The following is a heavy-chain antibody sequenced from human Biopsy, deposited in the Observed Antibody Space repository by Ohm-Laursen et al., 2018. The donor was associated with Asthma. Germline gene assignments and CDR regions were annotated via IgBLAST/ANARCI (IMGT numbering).Heavy chain of an antibody. Sequence: SLRLSCTASGFTFSSYGMHWVRQAPGKGLEWVAVISYDGSNKYYADSVKGRFTISRDNSKNTLYLQMNSLRAQDTAVYYCARKARHGDYDFDYWGQGTLVTVSS. CDR3: ARKARHGDYDFDY. V-gene: IGHV3-30*03. D-gene: IGHD4-17*01. J-gene: IGHJ4*02. CDR2: ISYDGSNK. CDR1: GFTFSSYG.